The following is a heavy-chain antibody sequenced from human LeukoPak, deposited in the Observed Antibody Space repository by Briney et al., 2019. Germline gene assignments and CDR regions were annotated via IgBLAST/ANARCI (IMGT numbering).Heavy chain of an antibody. CDR3: ARVVIVVTIFGVVTYGFDY. Sequence: PSETLSLTCVVYGGSFSGYYWSWIRQPPGKGLEWIGEINHSGSTNYNPSLKSRVTISVDTSKNQFSLKLSSVTAADTAVYYCARVVIVVTIFGVVTYGFDYWGQGTLVTVSS. D-gene: IGHD3-3*01. V-gene: IGHV4-34*01. J-gene: IGHJ4*02. CDR1: GGSFSGYY. CDR2: INHSGST.